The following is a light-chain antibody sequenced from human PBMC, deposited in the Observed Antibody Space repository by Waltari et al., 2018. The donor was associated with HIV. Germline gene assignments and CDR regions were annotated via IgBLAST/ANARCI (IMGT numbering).Light chain of an antibody. J-gene: IGKJ2*01. Sequence: VLTQSPATLSLSPGERAPLSCRASQGVTTDVAWYHQKPGQSPMLLISDASNRAAGVPARFSGSEAGTDFTLTISGLEPRDYAVYGCQQRSSWPYIFSHGTRLEI. CDR1: QGVTTD. CDR2: DAS. CDR3: QQRSSWPYI. V-gene: IGKV3D-11*01.